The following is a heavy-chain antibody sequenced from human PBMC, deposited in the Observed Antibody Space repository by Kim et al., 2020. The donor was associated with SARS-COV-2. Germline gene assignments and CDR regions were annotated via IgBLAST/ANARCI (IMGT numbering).Heavy chain of an antibody. D-gene: IGHD1-20*01. CDR2: ISGSGGST. Sequence: GGSLRLSCAASGFTFSSYAMSWVRQAPGKGLEWVSAISGSGGSTYYADSVKGRFTISRDNSKNTLYLQMNSLRAEDTAVYYCAKDPHRWPALYNWNDWFDLWFDPWGQGTLVTVSS. J-gene: IGHJ5*02. V-gene: IGHV3-23*01. CDR1: GFTFSSYA. CDR3: AKDPHRWPALYNWNDWFDLWFDP.